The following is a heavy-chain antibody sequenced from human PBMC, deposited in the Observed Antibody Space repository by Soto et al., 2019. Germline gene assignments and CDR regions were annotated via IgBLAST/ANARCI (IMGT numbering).Heavy chain of an antibody. CDR2: IYWDDDK. Sequence: QITLKESGPTLVKPTQTLTLTCTFSGFSLSTSGVGVGWIRQPPGKALEWLALIYWDDDKRYSPSLKSRLTITKDTSKNQVVLTMTNMDPVDTATYYCADRSVTMVRGVLNDYWGQGTLVTVSS. D-gene: IGHD3-10*01. J-gene: IGHJ4*02. V-gene: IGHV2-5*02. CDR1: GFSLSTSGVG. CDR3: ADRSVTMVRGVLNDY.